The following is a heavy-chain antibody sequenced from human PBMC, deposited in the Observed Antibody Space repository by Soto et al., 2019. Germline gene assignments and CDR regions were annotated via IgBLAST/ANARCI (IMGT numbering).Heavy chain of an antibody. CDR1: GGTFSSYA. J-gene: IGHJ5*02. CDR3: ASVRVPSSGYFPYGFAP. D-gene: IGHD3-22*01. V-gene: IGHV1-69*12. Sequence: QVQLVQSGAEVKKPGSSVKVSCKASGGTFSSYAISWVRQAPGQGLEWMGEIIPIFGTANYAQKFQGRVTVPADASTGPAYMDLGSLRSEASAVYYCASVRVPSSGYFPYGFAPLWQGTLVTVSS. CDR2: IIPIFGTA.